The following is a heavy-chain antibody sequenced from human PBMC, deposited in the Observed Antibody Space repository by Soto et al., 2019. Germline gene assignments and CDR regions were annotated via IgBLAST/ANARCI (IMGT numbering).Heavy chain of an antibody. CDR3: AXXSXSYYYGMDV. J-gene: IGHJ6*02. V-gene: IGHV4-4*02. Sequence: QVQLQESGPGLVKPSGTLSLTCAVSGGSISSSNWWSWVRQPPGKGLEWIGEIYHSGSTNYNPSLKSRVXXXXXXSXNXXSLKLXSXXXXDTAVYYCAXXSXSYYYGMDVWGQGITVTVSS. D-gene: IGHD2-8*01. CDR2: IYHSGST. CDR1: GGSISSSNW.